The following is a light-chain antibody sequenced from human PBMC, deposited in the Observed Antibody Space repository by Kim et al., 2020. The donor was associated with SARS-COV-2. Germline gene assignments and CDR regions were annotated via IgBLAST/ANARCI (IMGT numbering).Light chain of an antibody. CDR2: LNSDGSH. CDR3: QTWGTGIGV. J-gene: IGLJ3*02. Sequence: ASVKLTCTLSSWHSSYAIAWHQQQPEKGPRYLMKLNSDGSHSKGDGIPDRFSGSSSGAERYLTISSLQSEDEADYYCQTWGTGIGVFGGGTQLTVL. CDR1: SWHSSYA. V-gene: IGLV4-69*01.